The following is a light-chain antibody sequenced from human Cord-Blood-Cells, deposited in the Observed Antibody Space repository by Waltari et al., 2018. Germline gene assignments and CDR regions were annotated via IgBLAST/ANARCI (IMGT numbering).Light chain of an antibody. V-gene: IGLV2-23*01. CDR1: SGDVGSYNL. CDR2: EGS. CDR3: CSYAGSSTFV. Sequence: QPALTQPASVSGYPGQSTTTSCTGTSGDVGSYNLVSWYQQHPGKAPKLMIYEGSKRPSGVSNRFSGSKSGNTASLTISGRQAEDEADYYCCSYAGSSTFVFGGGTKLTVL. J-gene: IGLJ3*02.